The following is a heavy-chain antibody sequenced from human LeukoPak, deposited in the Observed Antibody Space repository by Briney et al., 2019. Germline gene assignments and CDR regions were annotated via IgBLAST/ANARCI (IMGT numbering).Heavy chain of an antibody. D-gene: IGHD2-15*01. V-gene: IGHV4-30-4*01. Sequence: SQTLSLTCTVSGDFISRGNHYWSWIRQPPGKGVEWVGYISYSGTTYFSASLKSRVTISVDTSTNQFSLKLVSVTAADTAVYYCAREDSSHFWDYWGQGTLVTVSS. CDR2: ISYSGTT. J-gene: IGHJ4*02. CDR1: GDFISRGNHY. CDR3: AREDSSHFWDY.